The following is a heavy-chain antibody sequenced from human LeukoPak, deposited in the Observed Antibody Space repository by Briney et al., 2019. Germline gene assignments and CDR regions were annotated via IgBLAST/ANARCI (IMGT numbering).Heavy chain of an antibody. D-gene: IGHD1-26*01. Sequence: GGALRLSCAASRFTFSAYAIHWVRQAPRKGLEWVAVISYDGSNKYYADSVKGRFTISGDKSKDTLYLQMNSLRPEDTAVYYCARGPGPIAGAKNPFDIWGQGTMVTVSS. CDR2: ISYDGSNK. CDR3: ARGPGPIAGAKNPFDI. V-gene: IGHV3-30*01. CDR1: RFTFSAYA. J-gene: IGHJ3*02.